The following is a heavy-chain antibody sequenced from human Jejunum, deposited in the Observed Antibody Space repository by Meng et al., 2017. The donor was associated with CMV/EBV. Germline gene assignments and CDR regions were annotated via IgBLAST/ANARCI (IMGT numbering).Heavy chain of an antibody. CDR3: ARNVYTYGFDAFDV. Sequence: GGSFSGGHYYWNWIRQPPGKGLGWIDYIYNSGSTDYNPSLKSRVTISLDTSKNQFSLKLSSLTAADTAVYYRARNVYTYGFDAFDVWGQRTTVTVSS. V-gene: IGHV4-61*01. CDR2: IYNSGST. D-gene: IGHD5-18*01. J-gene: IGHJ3*01. CDR1: GGSFSGGHYY.